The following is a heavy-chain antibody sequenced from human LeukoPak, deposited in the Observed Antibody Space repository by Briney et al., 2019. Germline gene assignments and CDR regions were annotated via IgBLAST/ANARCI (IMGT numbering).Heavy chain of an antibody. CDR2: ISSNGGTT. V-gene: IGHV3-64D*06. CDR3: VKGEGDY. Sequence: PWGSLRLSCSASGFTFSSYAMHWIRQAPGKGLEYVSAISSNGGTTYYAYSVKGIFTISRDNSKNTLYLQVSSLRAEDTAVYYCVKGEGDYWGQGTLVTVSS. CDR1: GFTFSSYA. J-gene: IGHJ4*02.